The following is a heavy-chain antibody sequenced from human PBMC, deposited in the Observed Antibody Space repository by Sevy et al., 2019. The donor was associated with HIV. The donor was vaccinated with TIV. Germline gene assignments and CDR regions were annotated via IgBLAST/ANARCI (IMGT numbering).Heavy chain of an antibody. CDR2: INQNGSVS. Sequence: GGSLRLSCAVSGFSLNDYWMSWVRQAPGKGLELVANINQNGSVSYYVDSVKGRFTISRDDARNLLYLQMNNLRVEDTALYYCVRAIATEASFWGQGTLVTVSS. D-gene: IGHD2-21*01. V-gene: IGHV3-7*01. CDR1: GFSLNDYW. CDR3: VRAIATEASF. J-gene: IGHJ1*01.